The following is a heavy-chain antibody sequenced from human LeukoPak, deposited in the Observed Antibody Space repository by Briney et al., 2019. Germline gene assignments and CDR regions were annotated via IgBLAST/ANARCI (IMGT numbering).Heavy chain of an antibody. CDR3: NIAYIESRP. Sequence: GGSLRLSCAASGFTFSCLSMNWVRQAPGKGLEWVSTMSGDATSTYYADSVKGRFTISRDNSKNTLYLQMNSLRAEDTAVYYCNIAYIESRPGGEGTLVTVYS. CDR1: GFTFSCLS. D-gene: IGHD5-12*01. J-gene: IGHJ4*02. V-gene: IGHV3-23*01. CDR2: MSGDATST.